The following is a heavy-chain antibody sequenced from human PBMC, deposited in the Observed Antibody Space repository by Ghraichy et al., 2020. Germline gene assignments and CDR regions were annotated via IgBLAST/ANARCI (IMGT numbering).Heavy chain of an antibody. Sequence: SETLSLTCTVSGGSISSSSYYWGWIRQPPGKGLEWIGSIYYSGSTYYNPSLKSRITISVDTSKNQFSLKLSSVTAADTAVYYCARVDRTYYYYGMDVWGQGTTVTVSS. CDR2: IYYSGST. V-gene: IGHV4-39*01. CDR1: GGSISSSSYY. D-gene: IGHD1-14*01. CDR3: ARVDRTYYYYGMDV. J-gene: IGHJ6*02.